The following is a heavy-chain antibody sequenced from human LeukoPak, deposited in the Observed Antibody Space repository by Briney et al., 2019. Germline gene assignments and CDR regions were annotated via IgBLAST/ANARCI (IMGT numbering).Heavy chain of an antibody. CDR2: IYYSGST. J-gene: IGHJ4*02. CDR1: GGSITTSSYY. V-gene: IGHV4-39*01. Sequence: SETLSLTCTVSGGSITTSSYYWGWIRQPPGKGLEWIGIIYYSGSTYYNPSLKSRVTISVDTSKNQFSLKLSSVTAADTAVYYCASLYSGSYADYWGQGTLVTVSS. D-gene: IGHD1-26*01. CDR3: ASLYSGSYADY.